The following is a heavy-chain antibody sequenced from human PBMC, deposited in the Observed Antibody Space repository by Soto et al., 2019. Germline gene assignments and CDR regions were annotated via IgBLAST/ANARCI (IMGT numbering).Heavy chain of an antibody. CDR1: GFTFSSYS. CDR3: ARAWDHADPIGTYYYMDV. J-gene: IGHJ6*03. V-gene: IGHV3-21*01. CDR2: ISSSSSYI. Sequence: GESLKISCAASGFTFSSYSMNWVRQAPGKGLEWVSSISSSSSYIYYADSVKGRFTISRDNAKNSLYLQMNSLRAEDTAVYYCARAWDHADPIGTYYYMDVWGKGTTVTVSS. D-gene: IGHD1-26*01.